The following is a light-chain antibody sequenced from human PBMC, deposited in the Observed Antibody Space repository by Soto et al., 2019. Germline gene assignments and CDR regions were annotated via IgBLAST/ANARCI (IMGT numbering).Light chain of an antibody. CDR1: ERIYSAY. V-gene: IGKV3-20*01. CDR3: QQYGNSPIT. Sequence: EIVLTQSPATLSLSPGERATLSCRASERIYSAYLGWYQQKPGQAPRLLIYGTSSRATGIPDRFSGSGSGTDFTLTISRLEPEDFAVYYCQQYGNSPITFGQGTRLEN. CDR2: GTS. J-gene: IGKJ5*01.